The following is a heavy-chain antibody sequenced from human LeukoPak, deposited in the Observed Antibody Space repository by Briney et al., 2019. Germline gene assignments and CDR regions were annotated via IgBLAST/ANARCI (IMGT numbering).Heavy chain of an antibody. J-gene: IGHJ5*02. CDR3: ARTYYDSWSGHQSAVGP. CDR1: GYTFTGYY. V-gene: IGHV1-2*02. Sequence: ASVKVSCKASGYTFTGYYMHWVRQAPGQGLEWMGWINPNSGGTNYAQKFQGRVTMTRDTSISTAYMELSRLRSDDTAVYYCARTYYDSWSGHQSAVGPWGQGTLVTVSS. CDR2: INPNSGGT. D-gene: IGHD3-3*01.